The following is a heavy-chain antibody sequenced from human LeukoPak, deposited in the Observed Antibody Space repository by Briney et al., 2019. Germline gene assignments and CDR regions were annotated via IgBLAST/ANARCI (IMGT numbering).Heavy chain of an antibody. D-gene: IGHD6-13*01. CDR2: INHSGST. CDR3: ARRSWGGSWRGYYFDY. Sequence: SETLSLTCAVYGGSFSGYYWSWIRQPPGKGLEWIGEINHSGSTNYNPSLKSRVTISVDTSKNQFSLKLSSVTAADTAVYYCARRSWGGSWRGYYFDYWGQGTLVTVSS. J-gene: IGHJ4*02. CDR1: GGSFSGYY. V-gene: IGHV4-34*01.